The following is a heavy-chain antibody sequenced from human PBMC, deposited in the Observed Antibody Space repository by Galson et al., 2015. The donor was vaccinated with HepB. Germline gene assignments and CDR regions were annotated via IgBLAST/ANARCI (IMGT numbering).Heavy chain of an antibody. CDR1: GFTVSSNY. D-gene: IGHD5/OR15-5a*01. CDR3: AGGVSLSVNY. Sequence: SLRLSCAASGFTVSSNYMSWVRQAPGKGLECVSLIYSGGTTYYADSVRGRFTISRDSSKNTLYLQMNSLRAEDTAVYYCAGGVSLSVNYWGQGTLVTVSS. CDR2: IYSGGTT. V-gene: IGHV3-53*01. J-gene: IGHJ4*02.